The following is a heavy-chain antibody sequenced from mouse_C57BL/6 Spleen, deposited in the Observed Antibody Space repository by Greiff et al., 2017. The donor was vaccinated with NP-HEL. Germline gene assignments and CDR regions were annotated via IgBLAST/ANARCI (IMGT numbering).Heavy chain of an antibody. V-gene: IGHV1-22*01. CDR2: INPNNGGT. CDR1: GYTFTDYN. J-gene: IGHJ3*01. CDR3: ERGAYGKFSPPPAY. Sequence: EVQLQQSGPELVKPGASVKMSCKASGYTFTDYNMHWVKQSHGKSLEWIGYINPNNGGTSYNQKFKGKATLTVNKSSSTAYMELRSLTSEDSAVYYCERGAYGKFSPPPAYWGQGTLVTVSA. D-gene: IGHD2-1*01.